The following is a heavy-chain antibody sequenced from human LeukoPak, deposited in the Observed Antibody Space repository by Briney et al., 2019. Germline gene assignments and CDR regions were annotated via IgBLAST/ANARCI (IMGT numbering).Heavy chain of an antibody. J-gene: IGHJ3*02. D-gene: IGHD6-13*01. CDR3: ARAREFYSSSWYDAFDI. Sequence: SETLSLTCAVYGGSFSGYYWSWIRQPPGKGLEWIGEINHSGGTNYNPSLKSRVTISVDTSKNQFSLKLSSVTAADTAVYYCARAREFYSSSWYDAFDIWGQGTMVTVSS. V-gene: IGHV4-34*01. CDR1: GGSFSGYY. CDR2: INHSGGT.